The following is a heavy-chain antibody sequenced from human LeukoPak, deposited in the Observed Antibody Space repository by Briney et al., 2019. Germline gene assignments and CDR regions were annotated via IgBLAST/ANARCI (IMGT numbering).Heavy chain of an antibody. Sequence: SETLSLTCAVYGGSFSGYYWSWIRQPPGKGLEWIGEINHSGSTNYNPSLKSRVTISVDTSKNQFSLKPSSVTAADTAVYYCARARGYSYGYFSWGQGTLVTVSS. CDR1: GGSFSGYY. D-gene: IGHD5-18*01. CDR2: INHSGST. CDR3: ARARGYSYGYFS. J-gene: IGHJ4*02. V-gene: IGHV4-34*01.